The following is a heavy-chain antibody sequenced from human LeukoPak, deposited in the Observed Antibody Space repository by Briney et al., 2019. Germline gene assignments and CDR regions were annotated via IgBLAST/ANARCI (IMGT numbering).Heavy chain of an antibody. CDR2: IYYSGST. V-gene: IGHV4-59*01. Sequence: SETLSLTCTVSGGSISSYYWSWIRQPPGKGLEWIGYIYYSGSTNYNPSLKSRVTISVDTSKNQFSLKLSSVTAADTAVYYCARVDYDILTGYFSVRDRGWFDPWGQGTLVTVSS. CDR1: GGSISSYY. D-gene: IGHD3-9*01. CDR3: ARVDYDILTGYFSVRDRGWFDP. J-gene: IGHJ5*02.